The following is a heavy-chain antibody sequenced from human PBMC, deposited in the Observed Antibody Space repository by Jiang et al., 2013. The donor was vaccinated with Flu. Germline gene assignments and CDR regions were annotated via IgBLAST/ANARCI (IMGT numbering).Heavy chain of an antibody. J-gene: IGHJ5*02. D-gene: IGHD3-3*01. CDR3: AHSRRTSITIFGVVNWFDP. V-gene: IGHV2-5*02. CDR2: IYWDDDK. Sequence: KPTQTLTLTCTFSGFSLSTSGVGVGWIRQPPGKALEWLALIYWDDDKRYSPSLKSRLTITKDTSKNQVVLTMTNMDPVDTATYYCAHSRRTSITIFGVVNWFDPWAREPWSPSPQ. CDR1: GFSLSTSGVG.